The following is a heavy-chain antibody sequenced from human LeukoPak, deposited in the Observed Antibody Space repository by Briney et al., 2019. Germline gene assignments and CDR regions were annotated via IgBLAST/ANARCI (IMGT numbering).Heavy chain of an antibody. CDR3: ARVRNANFGVAAYYFDY. V-gene: IGHV1-18*01. J-gene: IGHJ4*02. Sequence: ASVKVSCKASGYTFTSYGISWVRQAPGQGLERMGWISTYNANTDYAQKVQDRVTMTTDTSTSTAYMELRSLRSDDTAVYYCARVRNANFGVAAYYFDYWGQGTLVTVSS. CDR1: GYTFTSYG. D-gene: IGHD3-3*01. CDR2: ISTYNANT.